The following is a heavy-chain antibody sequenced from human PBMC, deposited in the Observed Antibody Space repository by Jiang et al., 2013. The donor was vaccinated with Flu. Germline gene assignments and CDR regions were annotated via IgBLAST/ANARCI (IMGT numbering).Heavy chain of an antibody. CDR1: GYTFTTYV. CDR2: ITAGNGNT. CDR3: ARVIIAVAGNYFDY. Sequence: GAEVKKPGASVKVSCKASGYTFTTYVIHWVRQAPGQRLEWMGWITAGNGNTKYSQKFQGRVTITRDTSASTAYMELSSLRSEDTAIYYCARVIIAVAGNYFDYWGQGTLVTVSS. V-gene: IGHV1-3*01. D-gene: IGHD6-19*01. J-gene: IGHJ4*02.